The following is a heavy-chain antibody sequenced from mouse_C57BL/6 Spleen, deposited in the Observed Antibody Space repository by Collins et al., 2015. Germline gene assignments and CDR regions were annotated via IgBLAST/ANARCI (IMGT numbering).Heavy chain of an antibody. CDR2: IRNKANGYTT. J-gene: IGHJ2*01. CDR3: ARYRFYYGQNFFDY. D-gene: IGHD1-1*01. V-gene: IGHV7-3*01. Sequence: EVKLVESGGGLVQPGGSLSLSCAASGFTSTDYYMSWVRQPPGKALEWLGFIRNKANGYTTEYSASVKGRFTISRDNSQSILYLQMNALRAEDSATYYCARYRFYYGQNFFDYWGQGTTLTVSS. CDR1: GFTSTDYY.